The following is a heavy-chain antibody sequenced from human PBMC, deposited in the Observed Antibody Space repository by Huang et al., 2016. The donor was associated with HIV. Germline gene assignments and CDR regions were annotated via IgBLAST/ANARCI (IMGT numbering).Heavy chain of an antibody. D-gene: IGHD6-19*01. CDR2: ISYDGNKK. CDR3: GKDWTGSSGWFTLHYYYYGMDV. V-gene: IGHV3-30*18. Sequence: QVQLVESGGGVVQPGRSLRLSCAASGLSFSNYGIPWVRQAPGKGLGWVAVISYDGNKKYYADSVKGRFTISRDNSNNTLFLQMNSLRAEDTAVYYCGKDWTGSSGWFTLHYYYYGMDVWGQGTTVTVSS. J-gene: IGHJ6*02. CDR1: GLSFSNYG.